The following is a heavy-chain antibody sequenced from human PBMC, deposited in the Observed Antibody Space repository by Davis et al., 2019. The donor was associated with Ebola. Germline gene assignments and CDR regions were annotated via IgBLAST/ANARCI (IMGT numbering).Heavy chain of an antibody. D-gene: IGHD3-22*01. CDR1: GFTFDDYG. CDR2: INSDGTTT. Sequence: PGGSLRLSCAASGFTFDDYGMNWVRQAPGKGLVWVSRINSDGTTTTYADSVKGRFTISRDNAKNTLYLQMNSLRAEDTAVYYCARGDSRLFDYWGQGTLVTVSS. V-gene: IGHV3-74*01. J-gene: IGHJ4*02. CDR3: ARGDSRLFDY.